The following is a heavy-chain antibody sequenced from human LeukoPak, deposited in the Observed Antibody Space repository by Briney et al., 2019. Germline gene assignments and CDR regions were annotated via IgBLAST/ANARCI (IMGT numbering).Heavy chain of an antibody. Sequence: PGGSLRLSCAASGFTFSSYEMNWVRQAPGKGLEWVSYISSSGSTIYYADSVKGRFTISSDNAKNSLYLQMNSLRAEDTAVYYCARGSEYCGGDCYSGWFDPWGQGTLVTVSS. CDR1: GFTFSSYE. CDR3: ARGSEYCGGDCYSGWFDP. D-gene: IGHD2-21*02. CDR2: ISSSGSTI. J-gene: IGHJ5*02. V-gene: IGHV3-48*03.